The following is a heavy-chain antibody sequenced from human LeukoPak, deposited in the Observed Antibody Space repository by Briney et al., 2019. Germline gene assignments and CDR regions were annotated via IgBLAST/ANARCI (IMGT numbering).Heavy chain of an antibody. V-gene: IGHV1-2*02. J-gene: IGHJ4*02. D-gene: IGHD3-16*01. CDR3: ARFAFGGTSDY. CDR1: GYTFNGYY. Sequence: ASVKVSCKASGYTFNGYYMHWVRQAPRQGLEWMGWINPNSGGTNYAQKFQGRVTMTRDTSISTAYMELSRLRSDDTAVYYCARFAFGGTSDYWGQGTLVTVSS. CDR2: INPNSGGT.